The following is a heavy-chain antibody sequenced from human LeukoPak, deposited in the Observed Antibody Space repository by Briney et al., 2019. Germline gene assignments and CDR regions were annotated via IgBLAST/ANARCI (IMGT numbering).Heavy chain of an antibody. CDR1: GYTFTSYY. CDR3: ARYTYYDFWSGYYPYYYYYMDV. V-gene: IGHV1-46*01. Sequence: ASVKASCKASGYTFTSYYMHWVRQAPGQGLEWMGIINPSGGSTSYAQKFQGRVTMTRDTSTSTVYMELRSLRSDDTAVYYCARYTYYDFWSGYYPYYYYYMDVWGKGTTVTVSS. J-gene: IGHJ6*03. CDR2: INPSGGST. D-gene: IGHD3-3*01.